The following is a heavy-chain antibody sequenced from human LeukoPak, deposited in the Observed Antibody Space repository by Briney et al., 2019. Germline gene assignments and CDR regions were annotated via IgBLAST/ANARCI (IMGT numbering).Heavy chain of an antibody. J-gene: IGHJ5*02. CDR2: ISAYNGNT. Sequence: ASVTVSCKASGYTFTSYGISWVRQAPGQGLEWMGWISAYNGNTNYAQKLQGRVTMTTDTSTSTAYMELRSLRSDDTAVYYCATKLPGIAAAATPLDNWFDPWGQGTLVTVSS. D-gene: IGHD6-13*01. CDR1: GYTFTSYG. CDR3: ATKLPGIAAAATPLDNWFDP. V-gene: IGHV1-18*01.